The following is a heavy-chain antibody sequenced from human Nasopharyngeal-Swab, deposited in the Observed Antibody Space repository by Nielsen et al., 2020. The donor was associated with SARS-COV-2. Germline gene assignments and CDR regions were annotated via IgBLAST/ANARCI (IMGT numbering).Heavy chain of an antibody. V-gene: IGHV1-18*01. J-gene: IGHJ4*02. D-gene: IGHD1-26*01. Sequence: WVRQAPGQGLEWMGWISAYNGNTRYAEKVQGRVTLTTDTSTSTAYMEVRDLKSDDTAFYYCARTVGYAGNFDYWGQGTPVTVSS. CDR3: ARTVGYAGNFDY. CDR2: ISAYNGNT.